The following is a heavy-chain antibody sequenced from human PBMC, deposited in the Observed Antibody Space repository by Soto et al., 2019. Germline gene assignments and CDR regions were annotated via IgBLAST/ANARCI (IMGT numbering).Heavy chain of an antibody. J-gene: IGHJ5*02. CDR3: ARQRRGGYWFAP. CDR2: IYYSGTT. CDR1: GGSISSYY. V-gene: IGHV4-59*08. Sequence: SETLSLTCTVSGGSISSYYWSWIRQPPGKGLEWIGSIYYSGTTNYNPSLKSRITVSIDTSKNQFSLNLTSVTAADTALYYCARQRRGGYWFAPWGQGTPVIVSS.